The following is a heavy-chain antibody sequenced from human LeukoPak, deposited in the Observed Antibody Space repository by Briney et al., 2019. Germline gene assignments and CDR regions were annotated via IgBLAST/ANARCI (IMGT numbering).Heavy chain of an antibody. CDR1: GFTFSSYG. V-gene: IGHV3-33*01. Sequence: PGGSLRLSCAASGFTFSSYGMHWVRQAPGKGLEWVAVIWYDGSNKYYADSVKGRFTISRDNTKNLLYLQMNSLTAEDSAVYHCGRFGYVSAVDTWGQGALVTVSS. CDR3: GRFGYVSAVDT. D-gene: IGHD2-15*01. CDR2: IWYDGSNK. J-gene: IGHJ5*02.